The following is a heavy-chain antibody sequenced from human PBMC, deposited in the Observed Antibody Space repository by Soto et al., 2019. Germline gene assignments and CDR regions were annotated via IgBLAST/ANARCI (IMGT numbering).Heavy chain of an antibody. J-gene: IGHJ6*02. CDR1: GGSFSGYY. CDR2: INHSGST. D-gene: IGHD2-2*01. V-gene: IGHV4-34*01. CDR3: ARARVVPPARYYYYYGMDV. Sequence: KSSETLSLTCAVYGGSFSGYYWSWIRQPPGKGLEWIGEINHSGSTNYNPSLKSRVTISVDTSKNQFSLKLSSVTAADTAVYYCARARVVPPARYYYYYGMDVWGQGTTVTVSS.